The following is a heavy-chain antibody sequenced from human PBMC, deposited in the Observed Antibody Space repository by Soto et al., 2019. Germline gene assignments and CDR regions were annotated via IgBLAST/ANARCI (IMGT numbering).Heavy chain of an antibody. J-gene: IGHJ6*02. CDR3: AREGGLRFLEWLSDYYYGMDV. V-gene: IGHV3-21*01. CDR2: ISSSSSYI. CDR1: GVTVRSSG. Sequence: GGSLRLSCAASGVTVRSSGVNWVCQAPGKGLEWVSSISSSSSYIYYADSVKGRFTISRDNAKNSLYLQMNSLRAEDTAVYYCAREGGLRFLEWLSDYYYGMDVWGQGTTVTVSS. D-gene: IGHD3-3*01.